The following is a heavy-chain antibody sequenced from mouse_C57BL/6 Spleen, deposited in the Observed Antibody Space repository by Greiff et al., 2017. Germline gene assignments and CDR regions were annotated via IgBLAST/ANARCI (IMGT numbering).Heavy chain of an antibody. V-gene: IGHV1-64*01. CDR2: IHPNSGST. CDR3: AREDSHYYGSSYGADY. CDR1: GYTFTSYW. D-gene: IGHD1-1*01. Sequence: QVQLQQPGAELVKPGASVKLSCKASGYTFTSYWMHWVKQRPGQGLEWIGMIHPNSGSTNYNEKFKSKATLTVDKSSSTAYMQLSSLTSEDSAVYYGAREDSHYYGSSYGADYWGQGTTLTVSS. J-gene: IGHJ2*01.